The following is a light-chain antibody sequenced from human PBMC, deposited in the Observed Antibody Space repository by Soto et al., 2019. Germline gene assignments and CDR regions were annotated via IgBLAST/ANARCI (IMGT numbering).Light chain of an antibody. CDR3: HSYDSSLSASV. J-gene: IGLJ1*01. CDR2: GTT. V-gene: IGLV1-40*01. Sequence: QSVLTQTPSVSGAPGQRVTISCTGRSSNIGAGYDVHWYQHLPGTAPKLLIYGTTNRPSGVPDRFSGSKSGISASLAITGLQAEDEADYYCHSYDSSLSASVFGAGPKVTVL. CDR1: SSNIGAGYD.